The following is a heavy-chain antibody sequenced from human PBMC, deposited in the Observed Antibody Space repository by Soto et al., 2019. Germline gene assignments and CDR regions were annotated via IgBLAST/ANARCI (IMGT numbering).Heavy chain of an antibody. J-gene: IGHJ3*02. D-gene: IGHD1-26*01. V-gene: IGHV4-59*01. Sequence: SETLSLTCTVSGGSIRNYYWTWIRQPPGKRLEWVGYVDYRGTTNYNPSLKSRVTISVDTSKDQFSLKITSVTAADTALYYCAEEQRAGPKAHSVDIWGQGKM. CDR2: VDYRGTT. CDR3: AEEQRAGPKAHSVDI. CDR1: GGSIRNYY.